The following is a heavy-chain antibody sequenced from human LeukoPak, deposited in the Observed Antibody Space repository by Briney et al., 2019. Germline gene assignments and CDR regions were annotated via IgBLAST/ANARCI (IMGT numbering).Heavy chain of an antibody. J-gene: IGHJ4*02. Sequence: GGSLRLSCAASGFTFSSYEMNWVRQAPGKGLEWVSYVSSSGSTIYYADSVKGRFTISRDNAKNSLYLQMNSLRAEDTAVYYCARDMGDYGGLPDYWGQGTLVTVSS. CDR3: ARDMGDYGGLPDY. CDR2: VSSSGSTI. CDR1: GFTFSSYE. V-gene: IGHV3-48*03. D-gene: IGHD4-23*01.